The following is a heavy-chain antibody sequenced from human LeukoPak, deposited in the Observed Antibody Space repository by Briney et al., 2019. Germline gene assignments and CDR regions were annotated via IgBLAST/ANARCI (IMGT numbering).Heavy chain of an antibody. CDR3: ASSGLVYSYGYDY. J-gene: IGHJ4*02. D-gene: IGHD5-18*01. CDR1: GGSISSYY. CDR2: IYTSGST. V-gene: IGHV4-4*07. Sequence: SXXLSLTCTVSGGSISSYYWSWIRQPAGKGLEWIGRIYTSGSTNYNPSLKSRVTMSVDTSKNQFSLKLSSVTAADTAVYYCASSGLVYSYGYDYWGQGTLVTVSS.